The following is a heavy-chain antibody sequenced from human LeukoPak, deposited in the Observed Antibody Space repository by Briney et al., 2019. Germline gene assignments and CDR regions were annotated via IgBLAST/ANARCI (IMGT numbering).Heavy chain of an antibody. CDR1: GFTFSSYA. D-gene: IGHD3-3*01. V-gene: IGHV3-23*01. CDR3: AKDDKEWFHPVDAFDI. Sequence: GGSLRLSCAASGFTFSSYAMSWVRQAPGKGLEWVSAISGSGGSTYYADSVKGRFTISRDNSKNTLYLQMNSLRAEDTAVYCCAKDDKEWFHPVDAFDIWGQGTMVTVSS. CDR2: ISGSGGST. J-gene: IGHJ3*02.